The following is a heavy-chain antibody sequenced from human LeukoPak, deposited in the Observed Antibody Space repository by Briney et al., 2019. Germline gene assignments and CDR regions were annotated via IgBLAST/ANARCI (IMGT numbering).Heavy chain of an antibody. Sequence: GASVTVSCKASGYTFTSYGFSWVRQAPGQGLEWMGWISAYNGNTNYAQKLHGRVTMTTDTSTSTAYMELRSLRSDDTAVYYCARDLDCYPVVAATPFWFDPWGQGTLVTVSS. CDR3: ARDLDCYPVVAATPFWFDP. CDR2: ISAYNGNT. CDR1: GYTFTSYG. D-gene: IGHD2-15*01. V-gene: IGHV1-18*01. J-gene: IGHJ5*02.